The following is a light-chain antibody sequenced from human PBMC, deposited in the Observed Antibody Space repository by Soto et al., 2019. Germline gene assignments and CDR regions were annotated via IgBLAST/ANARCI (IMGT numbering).Light chain of an antibody. CDR2: GAT. V-gene: IGKV3-20*01. CDR1: QRISNSY. Sequence: MVLTQSPDPLSLSXXERATLSCRASQRISNSYLAWYQQKPGQAPRLLIHGATTRATGIPDRFSGSGSGTDFTLTITRLEPEDFAVYYCQQYGSSPRPFGQGTRLDIK. J-gene: IGKJ5*01. CDR3: QQYGSSPRP.